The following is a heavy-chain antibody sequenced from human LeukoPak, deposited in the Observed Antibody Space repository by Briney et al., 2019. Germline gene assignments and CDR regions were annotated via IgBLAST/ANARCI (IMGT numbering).Heavy chain of an antibody. CDR3: ARHSWLEYYSYYMDV. CDR1: GYSFTSYW. J-gene: IGHJ6*03. CDR2: IYPGDSDT. V-gene: IGHV5-51*01. Sequence: GESLKISCKGSGYSFTSYWIGWVRQMPGKGLEWMGIIYPGDSDTRYSPSFQGQVTISADKSISTAYLQWSSLKASDAAMYYCARHSWLEYYSYYMDVWGKGTTVTVSS. D-gene: IGHD6-19*01.